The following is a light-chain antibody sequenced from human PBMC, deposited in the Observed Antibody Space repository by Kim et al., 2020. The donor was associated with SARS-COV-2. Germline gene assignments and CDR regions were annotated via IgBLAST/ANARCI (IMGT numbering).Light chain of an antibody. Sequence: EIGLTQSPGTLSLSPGETATLSCRTSQSVASSFLAWYQQKRGQAPPLLIYETSTRATGIPDRFSGSGSGTDFTLTISGLEPEDFAVYYSLHFGRSSYTLGHGTKVDIK. CDR3: LHFGRSSYT. CDR2: ETS. CDR1: QSVASSF. J-gene: IGKJ1*01. V-gene: IGKV3-20*01.